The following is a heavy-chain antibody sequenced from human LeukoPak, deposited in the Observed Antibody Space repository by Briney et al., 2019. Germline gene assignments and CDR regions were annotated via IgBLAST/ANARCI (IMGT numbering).Heavy chain of an antibody. J-gene: IGHJ4*02. V-gene: IGHV4-34*01. Sequence: SETLSLTCAVYGGSFSGYYWSWIRQPPGKGLEWIGEINHSGSTNYNPSLKSRVTISVGTSKNQFSLKLSSVTAADTAVYYCARGRYDFWSGYYGCFDYWGQGTLVTVSS. CDR3: ARGRYDFWSGYYGCFDY. CDR2: INHSGST. D-gene: IGHD3-3*01. CDR1: GGSFSGYY.